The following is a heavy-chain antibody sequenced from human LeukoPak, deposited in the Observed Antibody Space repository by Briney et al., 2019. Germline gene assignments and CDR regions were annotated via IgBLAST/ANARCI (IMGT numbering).Heavy chain of an antibody. CDR1: GGTFISYA. J-gene: IGHJ6*02. CDR3: ARDQGYSIAARRRYYYYGMDV. CDR2: IIPIFGTA. Sequence: ASVTVSCMASGGTFISYAISWVRQAPGQGLEWMGGIIPIFGTANYGQKFQGRVTITADESTSTAYMELSSLRSEDTAVYYCARDQGYSIAARRRYYYYGMDVWGQGTTVTVSS. V-gene: IGHV1-69*01. D-gene: IGHD6-6*01.